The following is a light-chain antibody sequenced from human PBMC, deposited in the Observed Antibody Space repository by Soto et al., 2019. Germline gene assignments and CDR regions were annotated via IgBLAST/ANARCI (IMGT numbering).Light chain of an antibody. V-gene: IGKV3-15*01. J-gene: IGKJ1*01. CDR2: GAS. CDR3: QQYNNWPPGT. CDR1: QSVSSN. Sequence: EIVMTQSPATLSVSPGERATLSCMASQSVSSNLAWYQQKPGQAPRLLIYGASTRATGIPARFSCSGSGTEFTLTISSLQSEDFAVYYCQQYNNWPPGTFGQGTKVEIK.